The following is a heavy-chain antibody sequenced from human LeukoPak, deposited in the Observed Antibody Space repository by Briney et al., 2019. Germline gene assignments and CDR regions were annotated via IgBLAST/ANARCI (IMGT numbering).Heavy chain of an antibody. CDR2: IRYDGSNR. D-gene: IGHD3-10*01. CDR1: GFTFSNYD. CDR3: ARKLWFGELFFDY. V-gene: IGHV3-30*02. Sequence: GGSLRLSCATSGFTFSNYDMHWVRQAPGKGLEWVAFIRYDGSNRIYADSVQGRLTISRDNSKNTLYLQMNSLRVEDTAVYYCARKLWFGELFFDYWGQGTLVTVSS. J-gene: IGHJ4*02.